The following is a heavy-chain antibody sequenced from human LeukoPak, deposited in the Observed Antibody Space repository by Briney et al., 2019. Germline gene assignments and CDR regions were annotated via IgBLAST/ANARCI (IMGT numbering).Heavy chain of an antibody. CDR2: IYSGGST. J-gene: IGHJ4*02. CDR3: ARSPLYSSGYFFDY. V-gene: IGHV3-53*01. CDR1: GSTVSSNY. D-gene: IGHD6-19*01. Sequence: GGSLRLSCAASGSTVSSNYMSWVRQAPGKGLEWVSVIYSGGSTYYADSVKGRFTISRDNSKNTLYLQMNSLRAEDTAVYYCARSPLYSSGYFFDYWGQGTLVTVSS.